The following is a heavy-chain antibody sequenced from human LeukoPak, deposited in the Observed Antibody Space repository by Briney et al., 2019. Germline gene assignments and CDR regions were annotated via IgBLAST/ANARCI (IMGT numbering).Heavy chain of an antibody. CDR1: GLTFSSYW. D-gene: IGHD6-13*01. V-gene: IGHV3-7*04. J-gene: IGHJ4*02. CDR3: ARGTIASAGYYYFDY. CDR2: IKQDGSEK. Sequence: PGRSLRLSCAASGLTFSSYWMSSVRQAPGKGLEWVANIKQDGSEKYYVDSVKGRFTISRDNAKNSLYLQMNGLRAEDTAVYYCARGTIASAGYYYFDYWGQGTQVTVSS.